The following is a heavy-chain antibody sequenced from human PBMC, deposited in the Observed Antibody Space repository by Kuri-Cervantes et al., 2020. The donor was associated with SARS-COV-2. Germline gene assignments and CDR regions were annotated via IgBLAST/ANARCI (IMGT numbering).Heavy chain of an antibody. CDR2: IYISGST. D-gene: IGHD2-2*03. V-gene: IGHV4-4*07. Sequence: SETLSLTCTVSGGSISSYYWSWIRQPAGKGLEWIGRIYISGSTNYNPSLESRVTMSIDTSRNQFSLRLSSVTAADTAVYYCAGGYTGWISNWGQGTLATVSS. J-gene: IGHJ4*02. CDR1: GGSISSYY. CDR3: AGGYTGWISN.